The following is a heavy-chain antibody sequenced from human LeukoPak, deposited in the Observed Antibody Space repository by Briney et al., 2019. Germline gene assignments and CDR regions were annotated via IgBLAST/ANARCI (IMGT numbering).Heavy chain of an antibody. D-gene: IGHD3-22*01. Sequence: GGSLRLSCAASGFTFSSYSMNWVRQAPGKGLEWVSSISSSSSYIYYADSVKGRFTISRDNAKNSLYLQMNSLRAEDAAVYYCARESPSGYYYESSGPPAPWGQGTLITVSS. V-gene: IGHV3-21*01. CDR2: ISSSSSYI. CDR3: ARESPSGYYYESSGPPAP. J-gene: IGHJ5*02. CDR1: GFTFSSYS.